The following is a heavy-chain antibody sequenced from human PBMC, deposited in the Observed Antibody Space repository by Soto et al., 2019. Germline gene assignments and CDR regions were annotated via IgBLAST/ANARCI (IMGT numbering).Heavy chain of an antibody. Sequence: SETLSLTCTVSGGSISSSSYYWGWIRQPPGKGLEWIGSIYYSGSTYYNPSLKSRVTISVDTSKNQFSLKLSSVTAADTAVYYCARLRADFWSGYVYGMDVWGQGTTVT. J-gene: IGHJ6*02. D-gene: IGHD3-3*01. CDR1: GGSISSSSYY. CDR3: ARLRADFWSGYVYGMDV. CDR2: IYYSGST. V-gene: IGHV4-39*01.